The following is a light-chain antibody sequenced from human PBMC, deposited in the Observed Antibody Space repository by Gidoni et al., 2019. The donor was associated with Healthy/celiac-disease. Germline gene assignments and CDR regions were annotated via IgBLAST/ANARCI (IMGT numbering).Light chain of an antibody. Sequence: SSELTQPPSVSVSPGPTASITCSGDKLGDKYACWYQQKPGQSPVLVIYEDTKRPSGIPERFSGSNSGNTATLTISEAQAMDEADYYCQAWDSSIFYVFGTGTKVTVL. J-gene: IGLJ1*01. CDR1: KLGDKY. V-gene: IGLV3-1*01. CDR2: EDT. CDR3: QAWDSSIFYV.